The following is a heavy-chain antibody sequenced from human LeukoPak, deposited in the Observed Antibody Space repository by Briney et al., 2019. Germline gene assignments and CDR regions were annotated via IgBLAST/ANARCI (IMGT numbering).Heavy chain of an antibody. CDR2: VTPILGIA. V-gene: IGHV1-69*04. CDR1: GCTFSSDA. J-gene: IGHJ5*02. CDR3: ARETYFYDSSGFSYIDWFDP. Sequence: SVKVSCKASGCTFSSDAISWVRQAPGQRPEWMGKVTPILGIANYAPKFQGRVTLIADKSTNTAYMELSSLRSEDTAIYYCARETYFYDSSGFSYIDWFDPWGQGTLVTVSS. D-gene: IGHD3-22*01.